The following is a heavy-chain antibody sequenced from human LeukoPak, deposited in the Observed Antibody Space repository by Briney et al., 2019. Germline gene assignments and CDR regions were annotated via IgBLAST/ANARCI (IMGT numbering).Heavy chain of an antibody. CDR1: GLTVSSNY. CDR2: IYSGGST. D-gene: IGHD5-12*01. J-gene: IGHJ4*02. Sequence: GGSLRLSCAASGLTVSSNYMSWVRQAPGKGLEWVSVIYSGGSTYYADSVKGRFTISRDNAKSSLYLQMNSLRAEDTAVYYCVRGGYRGFDYEYWGQGTLVTVSS. V-gene: IGHV3-53*01. CDR3: VRGGYRGFDYEY.